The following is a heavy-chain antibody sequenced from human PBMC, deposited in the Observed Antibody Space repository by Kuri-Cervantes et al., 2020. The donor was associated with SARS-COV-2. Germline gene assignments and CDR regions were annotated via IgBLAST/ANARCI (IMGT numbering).Heavy chain of an antibody. CDR3: ARLTESYYYYYGMDV. V-gene: IGHV4-59*08. CDR2: IYYSGST. J-gene: IGHJ6*02. CDR1: GGSISSYY. D-gene: IGHD3-10*01. Sequence: SETLSLTCTVSGGSISSYYWSWIRQPPGKGLEWIGYIYYSGSTYYNPSLKSRVTISVDTSKNQFSLKLSSVTAADTAVYYCARLTESYYYYYGMDVWGQGTTVTVSS.